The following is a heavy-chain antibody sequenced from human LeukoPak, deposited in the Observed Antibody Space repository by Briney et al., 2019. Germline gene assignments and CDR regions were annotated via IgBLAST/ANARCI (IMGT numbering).Heavy chain of an antibody. CDR3: AKDKEYSGFGPILSGYYYGMDV. J-gene: IGHJ6*04. CDR1: GFTFDDYA. D-gene: IGHD5-12*01. Sequence: GGSLRLSCAASGFTFDDYAMHWVRHAPGKGLEWVSLISWDGGSTYYADSVKGRFTISRDSSRHTLYLQMNSLGAEDTALYYCAKDKEYSGFGPILSGYYYGMDVWGKGTTVTVSS. V-gene: IGHV3-43D*04. CDR2: ISWDGGST.